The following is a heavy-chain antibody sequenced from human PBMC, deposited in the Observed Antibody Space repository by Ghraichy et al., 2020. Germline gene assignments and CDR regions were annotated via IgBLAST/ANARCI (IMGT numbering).Heavy chain of an antibody. V-gene: IGHV3-30*18. Sequence: GGSLRLSCAASGFTFSSYGMHWVRQAPGKGLEWVAVISYDGSNKYYADSVKGRFTISRDNSKNTLYLQMNSLRAEDTAVYYCAKVRGADGYNIGHWGQGTLVTVSS. CDR1: GFTFSSYG. D-gene: IGHD5-24*01. J-gene: IGHJ4*02. CDR2: ISYDGSNK. CDR3: AKVRGADGYNIGH.